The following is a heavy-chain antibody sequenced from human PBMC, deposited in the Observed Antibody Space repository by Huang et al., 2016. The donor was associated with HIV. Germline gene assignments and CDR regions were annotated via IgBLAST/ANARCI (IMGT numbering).Heavy chain of an antibody. CDR1: GFTFRRYG. CDR3: AKGSRANAFDI. D-gene: IGHD5-12*01. Sequence: QVQLVASGGGVVQPGGSLRLSCAASGFTFRRYGIRWVRQSPGKGLEGEEFIRYDGSNKYYADSVRGRFTSSRDNSKNTLYLQMNSRRAEETAVYYCAKGSRANAFDIWGQGTMVTVSS. J-gene: IGHJ3*02. V-gene: IGHV3-30*02. CDR2: IRYDGSNK.